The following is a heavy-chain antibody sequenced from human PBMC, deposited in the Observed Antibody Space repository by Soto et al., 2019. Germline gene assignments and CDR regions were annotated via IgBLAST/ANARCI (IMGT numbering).Heavy chain of an antibody. CDR2: MNGEGSST. D-gene: IGHD3-3*01. V-gene: IGHV3-74*01. Sequence: EVQLVESGGGLVQPGGPLRLSCAASGFTFSKSWMHWVRQAPGKGLVWVSRMNGEGSSTTYADSVEGRFSISRDNARNTLYLQLNCLRAEDTAVYYCATGGDFWSGSMDVWGPGTTVTVSS. J-gene: IGHJ6*01. CDR3: ATGGDFWSGSMDV. CDR1: GFTFSKSW.